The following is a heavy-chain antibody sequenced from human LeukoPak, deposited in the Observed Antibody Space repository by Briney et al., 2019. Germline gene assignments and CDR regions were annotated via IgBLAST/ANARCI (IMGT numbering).Heavy chain of an antibody. J-gene: IGHJ6*03. CDR1: CGSISSYY. Sequence: PSETLSLTCTVSCGSISSYYWSWIRQPPGKGLEWIGYIYYSESTNYNPSLKSRVTISVDTSKNQFSLKLSSVTAADTAVYYCARRASPAVAATPVYYYYYMDVLGKGTTVTVSS. CDR2: IYYSEST. CDR3: ARRASPAVAATPVYYYYYMDV. V-gene: IGHV4-59*01. D-gene: IGHD2-15*01.